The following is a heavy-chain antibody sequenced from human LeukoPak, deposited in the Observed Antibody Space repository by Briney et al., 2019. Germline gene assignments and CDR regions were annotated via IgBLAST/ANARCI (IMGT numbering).Heavy chain of an antibody. V-gene: IGHV4-59*01. CDR1: GGSISSYY. J-gene: IGHJ4*02. CDR2: IHYSGST. Sequence: SETLSLTGTVSGGSISSYYWSWIRQPPGKGLEWIGYIHYSGSTNYNPSLKSRITISLDTSKNQFSLKLSSVTAADTAVYYCARDMAVFSIGEVVVPAADVIDYWGQGTRVTVSS. CDR3: ARDMAVFSIGEVVVPAADVIDY. D-gene: IGHD2-2*01.